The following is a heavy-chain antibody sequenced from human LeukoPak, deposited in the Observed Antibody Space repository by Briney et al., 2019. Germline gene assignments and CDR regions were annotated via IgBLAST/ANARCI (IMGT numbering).Heavy chain of an antibody. CDR2: INAGNGNT. Sequence: GASVKVSCKASGYTFTSYAMHWVRQAPGQRLEWMGWINAGNGNTKYSQKFQGRVTMTRDTSTSTVYMELSSLRSEDTAVYYCARDLDYGGNPGNYWGQGTLVTVSS. D-gene: IGHD4-23*01. CDR1: GYTFTSYA. CDR3: ARDLDYGGNPGNY. J-gene: IGHJ4*02. V-gene: IGHV1-3*01.